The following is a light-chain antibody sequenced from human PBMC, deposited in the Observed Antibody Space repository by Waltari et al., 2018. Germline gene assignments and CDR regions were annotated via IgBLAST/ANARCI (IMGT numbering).Light chain of an antibody. CDR3: YSTDSSGNPL. J-gene: IGLJ2*01. V-gene: IGLV3-10*01. CDR2: EDS. Sequence: SYELTQPPSVSVSPGQTARITCPGDALPKKSASWYQQKSGQAPVLVIYEDSKRPSGIPERFSGSSSGTMATLTISGAQVEDEADYYCYSTDSSGNPLFGGGTKLTVL. CDR1: ALPKKS.